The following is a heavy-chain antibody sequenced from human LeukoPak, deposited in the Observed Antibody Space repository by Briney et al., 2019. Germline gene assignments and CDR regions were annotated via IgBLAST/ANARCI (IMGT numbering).Heavy chain of an antibody. CDR1: GYTFTSYY. J-gene: IGHJ4*02. D-gene: IGHD6-6*01. Sequence: ASVKVSCKASGYTFTSYYMHWVRQAPGQGLEWMGIINPSGGSTSYAQKLQGRVTMTRDMSTSTVYMELSSLRSEDTAVYYCARGNSSRPLDYWGQGTLVTVSS. V-gene: IGHV1-46*04. CDR2: INPSGGST. CDR3: ARGNSSRPLDY.